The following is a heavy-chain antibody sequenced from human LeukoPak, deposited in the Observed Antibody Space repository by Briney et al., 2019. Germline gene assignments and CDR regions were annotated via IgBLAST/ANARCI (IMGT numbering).Heavy chain of an antibody. J-gene: IGHJ4*02. D-gene: IGHD4-23*01. CDR2: IYPGDSDT. Sequence: GESLKISCKGSGYSFTSYWIGWVRQMPGKGLEWMGIIYPGDSDTRYSPSFQGQVTISADKSISTAYLQWSSLKASDTAMYYCATTVTTVVTGWGYWGQGTLVTVTS. CDR3: ATTVTTVVTGWGY. CDR1: GYSFTSYW. V-gene: IGHV5-51*01.